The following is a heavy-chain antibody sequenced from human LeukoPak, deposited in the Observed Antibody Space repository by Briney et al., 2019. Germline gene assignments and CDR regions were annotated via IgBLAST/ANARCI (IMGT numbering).Heavy chain of an antibody. CDR1: GYTFNIDG. CDR3: ARRGPYRYFDY. J-gene: IGHJ4*02. V-gene: IGHV1-18*01. D-gene: IGHD3-16*02. CDR2: ISTYNGDT. Sequence: ASVKVSCKAAGYTFNIDGISWVRQAPGQGLEWMAWISTYNGDTNYAQNLQGRVTITKDTSTSTVYMELRSRTSDDTAVYYCARRGPYRYFDYWGQATLVIVSS.